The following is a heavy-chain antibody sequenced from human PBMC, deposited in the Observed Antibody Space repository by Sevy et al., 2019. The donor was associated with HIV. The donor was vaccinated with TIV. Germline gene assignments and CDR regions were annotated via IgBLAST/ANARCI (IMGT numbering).Heavy chain of an antibody. CDR3: AREGCTKPHDY. CDR2: LSFGCGKI. Sequence: GGSLRLSCAASGFDFSIYSMSWVRQAPGKGLEWVSTLSFGCGKIYYADSVKGRFTISRDNSKSSVYLQMNNMRVEDTAVYYCAREGCTKPHDYWGQGTLVTVSS. J-gene: IGHJ4*02. V-gene: IGHV3-23*01. CDR1: GFDFSIYS. D-gene: IGHD2-8*01.